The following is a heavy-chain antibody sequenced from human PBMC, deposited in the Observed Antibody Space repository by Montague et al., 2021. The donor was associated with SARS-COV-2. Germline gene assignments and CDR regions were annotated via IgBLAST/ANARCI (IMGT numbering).Heavy chain of an antibody. J-gene: IGHJ2*01. CDR2: IDYSGST. CDR1: GGSISSGGYD. D-gene: IGHD3-22*01. CDR3: ARSPEPMIILIITSLNWYFDL. V-gene: IGHV4-31*03. Sequence: TLSLTCTVSGGSISSGGYDWSWIRQHPGKGLEWIGYIDYSGSTYYNPCVKSRVTISVDTSKNQFSLKMSSVTAADTAVYHCARSPEPMIILIITSLNWYFDLWGRGTLVTVSS.